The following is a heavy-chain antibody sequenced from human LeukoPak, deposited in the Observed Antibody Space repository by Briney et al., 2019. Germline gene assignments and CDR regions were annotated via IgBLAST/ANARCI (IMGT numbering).Heavy chain of an antibody. D-gene: IGHD1-14*01. CDR2: IGNTGRTI. J-gene: IGHJ4*02. V-gene: IGHV3-48*03. CDR3: VRGDRYFFDY. Sequence: PGGSLRLSCAASGFRFSSYEMNWVRQAPGRGLEWVSYIGNTGRTIYYVDSVKGRFTVSRDNAKNSLYLQMNSLRGEDTAIYYCVRGDRYFFDYWGQGTLVTVSS. CDR1: GFRFSSYE.